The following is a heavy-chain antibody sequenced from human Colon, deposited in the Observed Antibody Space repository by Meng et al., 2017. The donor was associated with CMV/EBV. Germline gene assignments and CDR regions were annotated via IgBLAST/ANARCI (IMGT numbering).Heavy chain of an antibody. V-gene: IGHV7-4-1*02. CDR2: INTNTGNP. CDR3: AREGEDAYYNFDY. D-gene: IGHD3-10*01. CDR1: GYTFNKYA. Sequence: KASGYTFNKYAMNWVRQAPGQGLEWMGWINTNTGNPTYAQGFTGRFVFSFDTSVSTAYLQISSLKAEDTAVYYCAREGEDAYYNFDYWSQGTLVTVSS. J-gene: IGHJ4*02.